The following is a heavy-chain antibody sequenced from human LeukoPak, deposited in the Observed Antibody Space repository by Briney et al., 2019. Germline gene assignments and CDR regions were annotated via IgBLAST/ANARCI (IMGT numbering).Heavy chain of an antibody. CDR3: ARGDRGFDY. CDR2: INQDGSEK. J-gene: IGHJ4*02. V-gene: IGHV3-7*01. Sequence: GGSLRLSCAASGFTFSASWMTWVRQAPGKGLEWVTNINQDGSEKYYVDSVKGRFTISRDNARNALCLQMNSLRTEDTAVYYCARGDRGFDYWGQGTLVTVSS. CDR1: GFTFSASW.